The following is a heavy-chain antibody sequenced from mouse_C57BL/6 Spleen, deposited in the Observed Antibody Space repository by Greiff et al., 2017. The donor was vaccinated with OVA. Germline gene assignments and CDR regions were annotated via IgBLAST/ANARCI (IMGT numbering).Heavy chain of an antibody. D-gene: IGHD4-1*01. Sequence: EVKLMESGGGLVKPGGSLKLSCAASGFTFSSYTMSWVRQTPEKRLEWVATISGGGGNTYYPDSVKGRFTISRDNAKNTLYLQMSSLRSEDTALYYCARPSNWDGFAYWGQGTLVTVSA. CDR2: ISGGGGNT. CDR3: ARPSNWDGFAY. J-gene: IGHJ3*01. CDR1: GFTFSSYT. V-gene: IGHV5-9*01.